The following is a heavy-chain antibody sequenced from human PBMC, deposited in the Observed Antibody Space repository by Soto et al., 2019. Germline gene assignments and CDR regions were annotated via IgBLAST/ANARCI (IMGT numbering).Heavy chain of an antibody. D-gene: IGHD2-2*01. J-gene: IGHJ6*02. Sequence: QVQLVQSGAEVKKPGSSVKVSCKVSGGTFSSHSINWVRQAPGQGPEWMGGIIPIFGTENYAQKFQGGVTITADESTSTAYMELSSLTSEDTALYYCSTSVYCSTTRCYYYYGLDVWGQGTTVIVSS. V-gene: IGHV1-69*01. CDR1: GGTFSSHS. CDR3: STSVYCSTTRCYYYYGLDV. CDR2: IIPIFGTE.